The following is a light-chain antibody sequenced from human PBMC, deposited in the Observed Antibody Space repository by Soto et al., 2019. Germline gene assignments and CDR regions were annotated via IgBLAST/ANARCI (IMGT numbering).Light chain of an antibody. CDR3: LQFNNWPQT. J-gene: IGKJ1*01. Sequence: EIVMTQSPATLSVSPGERATLSCRASRSVSSNLAWYRQKGGQAPRLLIYGASTRAIGIPARFSGSGFGTEFTLTISSLQSEDFAVYFCLQFNNWPQTFGQGTKV. CDR1: RSVSSN. V-gene: IGKV3-15*01. CDR2: GAS.